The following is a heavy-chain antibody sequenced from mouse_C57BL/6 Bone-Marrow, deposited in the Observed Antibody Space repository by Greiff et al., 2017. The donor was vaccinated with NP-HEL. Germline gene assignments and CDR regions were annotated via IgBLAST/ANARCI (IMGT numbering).Heavy chain of an antibody. CDR1: GYSITSGYY. CDR3: ARNYGVAY. Sequence: VQLKESGPGLVKPSQSLSLTCSVTGYSITSGYYWNWIRQFPGNKPEWMGYISYDGSNNYNPTLKNRISITRDTSKNQFFLKLNSVTTEDTATYYCARNYGVAYWGQGTLVTVSA. CDR2: ISYDGSN. J-gene: IGHJ3*01. V-gene: IGHV3-6*01. D-gene: IGHD1-1*01.